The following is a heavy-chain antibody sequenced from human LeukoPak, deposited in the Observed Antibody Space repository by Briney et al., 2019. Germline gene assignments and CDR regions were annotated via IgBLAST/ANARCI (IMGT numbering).Heavy chain of an antibody. CDR1: GFTFSSYA. D-gene: IGHD5-18*01. Sequence: GGSLRLSCAASGFTFSSYAMHWVRQAPGKGLEWVAVISYDGSNKYYADSVKGRFTISRDNSKNTLYLQMNSLRAEDTAVYYCASRGYSYGLDYRGQGTLVTVSS. CDR2: ISYDGSNK. V-gene: IGHV3-30-3*01. CDR3: ASRGYSYGLDY. J-gene: IGHJ4*02.